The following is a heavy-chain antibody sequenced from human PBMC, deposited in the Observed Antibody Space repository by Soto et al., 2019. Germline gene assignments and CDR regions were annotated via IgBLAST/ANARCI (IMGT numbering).Heavy chain of an antibody. J-gene: IGHJ4*02. D-gene: IGHD1-26*01. CDR3: ARDGAIVGSYYFDY. CDR2: ISYDGSNK. CDR1: GFTFSSYA. V-gene: IGHV3-30-3*01. Sequence: QVQLVESGGGVVQPGRSLRLSCAASGFTFSSYAMHWVRQAPGKGLEWVAVISYDGSNKYYADSVKGRFTISRENSKNTLYLQMNSLRAEDTAVYYCARDGAIVGSYYFDYWGQGTLVTVSS.